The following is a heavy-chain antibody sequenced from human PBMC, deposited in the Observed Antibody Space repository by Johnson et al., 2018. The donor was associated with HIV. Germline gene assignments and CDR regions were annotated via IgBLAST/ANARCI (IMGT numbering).Heavy chain of an antibody. CDR1: GFTFSSYG. D-gene: IGHD1-26*01. CDR2: TSNDGSNK. CDR3: AKDRRQSSWELLDDAFDI. Sequence: QVLLVESGGGVVQPGRSLRVSCAASGFTFSSYGMHWVRQAPGKGLEWVAVTSNDGSNKYYADSVTGRFTISRDNSKNTLYLQMNSLRAEDTAVYYCAKDRRQSSWELLDDAFDIWGQGTMVTVSS. J-gene: IGHJ3*02. V-gene: IGHV3-30*18.